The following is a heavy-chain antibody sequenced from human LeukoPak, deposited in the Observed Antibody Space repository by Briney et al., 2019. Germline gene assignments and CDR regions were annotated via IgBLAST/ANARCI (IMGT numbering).Heavy chain of an antibody. J-gene: IGHJ4*02. CDR1: LCFNSNYY. Sequence: FETLSLTCPVSLCFNSNYYWNWIRQPAGKGLAWVGYIYYSGSANYNPSPKSRLTISVDTSKNQFSLKLNSVIVAETAVHYCSRSGGYSSSFSIWGQGTLVTVSS. V-gene: IGHV4-59*01. CDR3: SRSGGYSSSFSI. D-gene: IGHD6-13*01. CDR2: IYYSGSA.